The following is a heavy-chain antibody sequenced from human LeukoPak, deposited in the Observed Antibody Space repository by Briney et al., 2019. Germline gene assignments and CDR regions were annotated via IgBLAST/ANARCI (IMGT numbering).Heavy chain of an antibody. Sequence: PGGSLRLSCAASGFTVSNNYMSWVRQAPGRGLEWVSVIYSGGTIYYADSVKGRFTISGDNSKNTLFLQMNSLRAEDTAVYYCARGLYDDNGGFWGQGTMVTVSS. CDR1: GFTVSNNY. D-gene: IGHD3-22*01. CDR2: IYSGGTI. J-gene: IGHJ3*01. V-gene: IGHV3-53*01. CDR3: ARGLYDDNGGF.